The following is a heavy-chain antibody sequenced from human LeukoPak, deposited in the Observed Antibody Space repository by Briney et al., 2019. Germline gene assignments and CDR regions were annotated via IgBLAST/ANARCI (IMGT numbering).Heavy chain of an antibody. CDR2: IYYSGRT. Sequence: ETLSLTCTVCGGSISRYYWSWVRQPPGKGLEWIGYIYYSGRTNYNPSLKRGVTISVETSKNQFSLKLSSVSAADTAVYYCAKDPAAAEWYFDLWGRGTLVTVSS. CDR3: AKDPAAAEWYFDL. V-gene: IGHV4-59*01. D-gene: IGHD6-13*01. CDR1: GGSISRYY. J-gene: IGHJ2*01.